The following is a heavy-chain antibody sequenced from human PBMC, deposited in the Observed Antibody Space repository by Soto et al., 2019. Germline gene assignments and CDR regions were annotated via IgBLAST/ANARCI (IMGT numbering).Heavy chain of an antibody. V-gene: IGHV4-31*03. J-gene: IGHJ5*02. CDR2: IYNSRNT. CDR1: GGSISSGGHF. Sequence: SETLSLTCTVSGGSISSGGHFWSWIRQHPGKGLEWIGFIYNSRNTYYNPSLRSRVIISADTSKNQFSLKLSSVTAADMAVYYCASGISGTPNWFDPWGQGTQVTVSS. D-gene: IGHD1-20*01. CDR3: ASGISGTPNWFDP.